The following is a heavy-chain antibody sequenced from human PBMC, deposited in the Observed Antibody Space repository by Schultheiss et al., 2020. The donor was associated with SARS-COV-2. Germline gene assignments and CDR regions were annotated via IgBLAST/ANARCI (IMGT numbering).Heavy chain of an antibody. Sequence: SETLSLTCTVSGGSISSGDYYWSWIRQPPGKGLEWIGYIYYSGSTYYNPSLKSRVTISVDTSKNQFSLKVSSVTAADTAVYYCARDRYGYTYGPSGMDVWGQGTTVTVSS. CDR2: IYYSGST. D-gene: IGHD5-18*01. CDR3: ARDRYGYTYGPSGMDV. CDR1: GGSISSGDYY. V-gene: IGHV4-30-4*02. J-gene: IGHJ6*02.